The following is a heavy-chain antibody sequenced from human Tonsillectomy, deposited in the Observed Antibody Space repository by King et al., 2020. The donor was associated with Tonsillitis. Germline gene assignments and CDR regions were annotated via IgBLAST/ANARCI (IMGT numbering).Heavy chain of an antibody. V-gene: IGHV3-7*01. Sequence: VQLVESGEASVQPGGSLRLSCAASGFTFRSYWMSWVRQAPGKGLEWVANIKQDGSEKYYVDSVKGRFTISRDNANNSLYLEMNSLRAEDTAVYFCARDSAALNYQTYFDYWGQGTVVTVSS. D-gene: IGHD6-6*01. J-gene: IGHJ4*02. CDR2: IKQDGSEK. CDR3: ARDSAALNYQTYFDY. CDR1: GFTFRSYW.